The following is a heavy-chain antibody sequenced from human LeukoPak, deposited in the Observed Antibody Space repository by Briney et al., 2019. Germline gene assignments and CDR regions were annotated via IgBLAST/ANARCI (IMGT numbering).Heavy chain of an antibody. J-gene: IGHJ4*02. D-gene: IGHD6-19*01. Sequence: PSETLSLTCTVSSGSISSSTYYWGWIRQPPGKGLEWIGTIYYTGSTYYNPSLKSRVTISVDTSKNQFSLKLSSVTAADTAVYYCARTSSSGLVGGYYFDYWGQGTLVTVSS. CDR3: ARTSSSGLVGGYYFDY. CDR2: IYYTGST. CDR1: SGSISSSTYY. V-gene: IGHV4-39*07.